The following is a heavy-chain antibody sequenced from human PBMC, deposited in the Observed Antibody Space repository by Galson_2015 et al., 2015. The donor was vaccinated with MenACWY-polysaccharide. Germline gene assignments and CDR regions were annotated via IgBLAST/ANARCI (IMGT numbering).Heavy chain of an antibody. CDR1: GFTFGSYG. CDR3: ARDRTYTHYLVY. J-gene: IGHJ4*02. V-gene: IGHV3-33*01. D-gene: IGHD1-1*01. Sequence: SLRLSCAASGFTFGSYGMHWVRQAPGKGLEWVAVIWADGSNEYYADSVKGSFTVSRDNSQNALYLQMNSLRTEDAAVYYCARDRTYTHYLVYWGQGTLVTVSS. CDR2: IWADGSNE.